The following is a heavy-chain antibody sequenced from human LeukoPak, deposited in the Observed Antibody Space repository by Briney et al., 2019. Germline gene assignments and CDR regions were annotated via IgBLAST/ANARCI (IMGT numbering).Heavy chain of an antibody. CDR1: GGSISSGDYY. V-gene: IGHV4-30-4*01. CDR3: ARGLARFHGSASDY. D-gene: IGHD2-2*03. Sequence: SETLSLTCTVSGGSISSGDYYWSWIRQPPGKGLEWIGYVYYSGSAYYNPSLKSRVTISVDTSKNQFSLKLSSVTAADTAVYYCARGLARFHGSASDYWGQGTLVTVSS. CDR2: VYYSGSA. J-gene: IGHJ4*02.